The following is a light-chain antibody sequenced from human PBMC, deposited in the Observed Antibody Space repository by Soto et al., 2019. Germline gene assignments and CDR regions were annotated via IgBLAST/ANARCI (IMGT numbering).Light chain of an antibody. CDR1: QDIRKY. CDR3: QHYDHLPPFT. V-gene: IGKV1-33*01. CDR2: GAS. Sequence: DIQMTQSPSSLSASVGDRVTITCQASQDIRKYLSWYQQKPERAPKLLIYGASNLETGVPSRFSGSGYGSDFTFTISSLQAEDVATYYCQHYDHLPPFTFGPGTKVAVK. J-gene: IGKJ3*01.